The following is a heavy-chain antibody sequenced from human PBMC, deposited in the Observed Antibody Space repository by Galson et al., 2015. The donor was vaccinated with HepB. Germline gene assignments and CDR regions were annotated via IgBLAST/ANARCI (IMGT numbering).Heavy chain of an antibody. D-gene: IGHD5-18*01. J-gene: IGHJ6*03. CDR1: GYTFTGYY. CDR2: INPNSGGT. V-gene: IGHV1-2*06. Sequence: SVKVSCKASGYTFTGYYMHWVRQAPGQGLEWMGRINPNSGGTNYAQKFQGRVTMTRDTSISTAYMELSRLRSDDTAVYYCVRAGYSYGHYYYYYMDVWGKGTTVTVSS. CDR3: VRAGYSYGHYYYYYMDV.